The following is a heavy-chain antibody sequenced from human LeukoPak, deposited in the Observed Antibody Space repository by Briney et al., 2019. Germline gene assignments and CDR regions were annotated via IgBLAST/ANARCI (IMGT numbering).Heavy chain of an antibody. CDR2: IYYSGST. J-gene: IGHJ4*02. CDR3: ARDGGGHDYVWGSYDPLDY. V-gene: IGHV4-39*07. Sequence: PSETLSLTCTVSGGSISSSSYYWGWIRQPPGKGLEWIGSIYYSGSTYYNPSLKSRVTISLDTSKNQFSLKLNSVTAADTAVYYCARDGGGHDYVWGSYDPLDYWGQGTLVTVSS. CDR1: GGSISSSSYY. D-gene: IGHD3-16*01.